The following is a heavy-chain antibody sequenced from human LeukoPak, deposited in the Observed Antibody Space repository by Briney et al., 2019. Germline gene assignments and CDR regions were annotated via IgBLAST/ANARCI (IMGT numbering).Heavy chain of an antibody. D-gene: IGHD5-12*01. Sequence: PGGSLRLSCAASGFTFNNYAMTWVRQAPGKGLEWVSGITGSGGNTYYTDSVKGRFTISRDNSKNTLYVQMNSLRAEDTAVYYCAKSSHYSGYDWGYDYWGQGTLVTVSS. CDR1: GFTFNNYA. J-gene: IGHJ4*02. CDR3: AKSSHYSGYDWGYDY. CDR2: ITGSGGNT. V-gene: IGHV3-23*01.